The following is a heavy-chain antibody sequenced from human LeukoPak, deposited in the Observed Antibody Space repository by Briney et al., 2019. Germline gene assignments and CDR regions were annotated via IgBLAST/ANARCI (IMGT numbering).Heavy chain of an antibody. CDR3: ARAFCNPTYCSSTSRTDRTQDY. CDR1: DGSFSGYY. V-gene: IGHV4-34*01. J-gene: IGHJ4*02. D-gene: IGHD2-2*01. CDR2: INHSGST. Sequence: SETLSLTCAVYDGSFSGYYWSWIRQPPGKGLEWIGEINHSGSTNYNPSLKSRVTISVDTSKNQFSLKLSSVTAADTAVYYCARAFCNPTYCSSTSRTDRTQDYWGQGTLVTVSS.